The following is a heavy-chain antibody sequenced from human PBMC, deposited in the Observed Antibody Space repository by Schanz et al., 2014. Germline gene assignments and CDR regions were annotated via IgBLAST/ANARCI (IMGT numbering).Heavy chain of an antibody. Sequence: EVHLVESGGGLVQPGGSLRLSCAASGFTFSNYVMSWVRQAPGKGLEWVSTIGTSGGTNYAESVKGRFTISRDNSKNTLYLQMNSLRAEDTAVYYCAKVRYSSGWRGDYFDEWGQGTLVTVAS. CDR1: GFTFSNYV. J-gene: IGHJ4*02. CDR2: IGTSGGT. V-gene: IGHV3-23*04. CDR3: AKVRYSSGWRGDYFDE. D-gene: IGHD6-25*01.